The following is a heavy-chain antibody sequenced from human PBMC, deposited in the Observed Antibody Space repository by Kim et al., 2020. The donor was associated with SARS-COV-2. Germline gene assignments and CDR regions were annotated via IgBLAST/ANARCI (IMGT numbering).Heavy chain of an antibody. Sequence: LKSRVTISVDTSNNQFSLKLTSVTAADTAIYYCARGRFRSRQYVLPEYFQYWGQGTLVTVSS. D-gene: IGHD6-13*01. CDR3: ARGRFRSRQYVLPEYFQY. J-gene: IGHJ1*01. V-gene: IGHV4-34*01.